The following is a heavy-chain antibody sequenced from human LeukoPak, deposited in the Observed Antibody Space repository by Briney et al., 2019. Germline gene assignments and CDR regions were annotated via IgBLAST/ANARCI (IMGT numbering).Heavy chain of an antibody. J-gene: IGHJ6*03. CDR1: GGSISSYY. CDR3: ARTTEGYCRGRSCYSYYYYMDV. Sequence: SETLSLTCSVSGGSISSYYWSWTRQPAGKGLEWIGRMYSSGNTNYNPSLKSRVTISVDTSKNQFSLKLSSVTAADTAVYYCARTTEGYCRGRSCYSYYYYMDVWGKGTTVTVSS. CDR2: MYSSGNT. D-gene: IGHD2-15*01. V-gene: IGHV4-4*07.